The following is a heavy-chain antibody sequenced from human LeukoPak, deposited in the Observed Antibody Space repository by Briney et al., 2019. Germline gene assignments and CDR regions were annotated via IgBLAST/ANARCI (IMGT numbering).Heavy chain of an antibody. D-gene: IGHD6-19*01. Sequence: GGSLRLSCAASGFTVSSNYMSWVRQAPGKGLEWVSVIYSGGSTYYADSVKGRFTISRDNSKNTLYLQMNSLRAEDTAVYYCARDSSGWSYFDYWGQGNLVTVSS. V-gene: IGHV3-53*01. J-gene: IGHJ4*02. CDR1: GFTVSSNY. CDR2: IYSGGST. CDR3: ARDSSGWSYFDY.